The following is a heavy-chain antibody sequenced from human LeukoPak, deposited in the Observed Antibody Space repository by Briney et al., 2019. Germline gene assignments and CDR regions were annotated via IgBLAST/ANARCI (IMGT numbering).Heavy chain of an antibody. D-gene: IGHD5-18*01. CDR2: IYYSGST. CDR3: ARSVDTAMVAFDY. J-gene: IGHJ4*02. V-gene: IGHV4-30-4*01. CDR1: GGSISSGDYY. Sequence: MPSQTLSLTCTVSGGSISSGDYYWSRIRQPPGKGLEWIGYIYYSGSTYYNPSLKSRVTISVDTSKNQFSLKLSSVTAADTAVYYCARSVDTAMVAFDYWGQGTLVTVSS.